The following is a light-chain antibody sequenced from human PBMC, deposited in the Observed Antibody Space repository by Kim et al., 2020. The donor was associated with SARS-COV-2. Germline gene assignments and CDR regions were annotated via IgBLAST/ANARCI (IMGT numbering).Light chain of an antibody. CDR1: SSNIGSNY. J-gene: IGLJ2*01. CDR2: DNT. Sequence: QSVLTQPPSVSAAPGQKVTISCSGSSSNIGSNYVSWYQQLPGTAPKLLIYDNTERPSGITDRFSGSKSGTSVTLAITGLQTGDEADYYCGTWDSSLSAGVFGGGTQLTVL. CDR3: GTWDSSLSAGV. V-gene: IGLV1-51*01.